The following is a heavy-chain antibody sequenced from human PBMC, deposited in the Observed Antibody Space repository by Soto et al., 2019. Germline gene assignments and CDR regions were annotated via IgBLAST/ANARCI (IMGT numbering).Heavy chain of an antibody. J-gene: IGHJ3*02. D-gene: IGHD3-10*01. Sequence: ASVKVSCKASGHTFTGYYMHWVRQAPGQGLEWMGWINPNSGGTNYAQKFQGRVTMTRDTSISTAYMELSRLRSDDTAVYYCAGGGYGSGSYYNVAFDIWGQGTMVTVSS. CDR2: INPNSGGT. CDR1: GHTFTGYY. V-gene: IGHV1-2*02. CDR3: AGGGYGSGSYYNVAFDI.